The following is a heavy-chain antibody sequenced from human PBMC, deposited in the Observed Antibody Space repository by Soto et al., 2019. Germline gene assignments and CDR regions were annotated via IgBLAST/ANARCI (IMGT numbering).Heavy chain of an antibody. D-gene: IGHD3-3*01. CDR3: AAGWLRFLEWFPQPYYGMDV. J-gene: IGHJ6*02. Sequence: SVTMSLTCTVSGGSVSSNSYSWGWIRQSPGKGLEWIGTIYSTENTYYHPSLLSRVTISVDMSTSTAYMELSSLRSEDTAVYYCAAGWLRFLEWFPQPYYGMDVWGQGTTVTVSS. V-gene: IGHV4-39*07. CDR1: GGSVSSNSYS. CDR2: IYSTENT.